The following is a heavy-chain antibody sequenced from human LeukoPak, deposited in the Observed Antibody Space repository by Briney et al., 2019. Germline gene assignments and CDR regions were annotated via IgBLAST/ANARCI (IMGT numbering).Heavy chain of an antibody. CDR3: ASKNKLVLDAFDI. D-gene: IGHD6-13*01. Sequence: GGSLRLSCAASGFTVSSNYMSWVRQAPGKGLEWVSVIYSGGSTYYADSVKGRFTISRDNSKNTLYLQMNRLRAEDTAVYYCASKNKLVLDAFDIWGQGTMVTVSS. V-gene: IGHV3-53*01. CDR1: GFTVSSNY. J-gene: IGHJ3*02. CDR2: IYSGGST.